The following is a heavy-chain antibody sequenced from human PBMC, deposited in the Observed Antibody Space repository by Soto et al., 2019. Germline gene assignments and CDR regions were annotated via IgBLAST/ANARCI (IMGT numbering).Heavy chain of an antibody. D-gene: IGHD4-17*01. CDR1: GGTFSSYA. CDR2: IIPIFGTA. CDR3: ARVFDYGGKNYYYYYGMDV. J-gene: IGHJ6*02. Sequence: QVQLVQSGAEVKKPGSSVKVSCKASGGTFSSYAISWVRQAPGQGLEWMGGIIPIFGTANYAQKFQGRVTITADEPTSTAYMELSSLRSEDTAVYYCARVFDYGGKNYYYYYGMDVWGQGTTVTVSS. V-gene: IGHV1-69*01.